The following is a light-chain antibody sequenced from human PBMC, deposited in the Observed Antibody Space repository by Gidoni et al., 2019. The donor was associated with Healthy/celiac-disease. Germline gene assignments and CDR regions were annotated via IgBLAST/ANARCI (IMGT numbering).Light chain of an antibody. CDR1: KLGEKY. CDR3: QAWDSSIPV. J-gene: IGLJ2*01. V-gene: IGLV3-1*01. CDR2: QDS. Sequence: SYELTQPPSVSVSPGQTASITCSGDKLGEKYACWYQQKPGQSPVLVIYQDSQRPSGIPERFSGSNSGNTATLTISGTQAMDEADYYCQAWDSSIPVFGGGTKVTVL.